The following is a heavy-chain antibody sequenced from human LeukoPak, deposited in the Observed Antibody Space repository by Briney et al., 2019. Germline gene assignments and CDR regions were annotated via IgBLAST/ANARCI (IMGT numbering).Heavy chain of an antibody. CDR1: GFPFSSYE. CDR2: ISGSGSSV. J-gene: IGHJ4*02. Sequence: QPGVSLRLSCVASGFPFSSYEMNWVRQAPGKGLEWVSYISGSGSSVYYADSVKGRFTISRDNAKNSLYLQMNSLRAEDTAVYYCARGHNDYWGQGTLVTVSS. CDR3: ARGHNDY. V-gene: IGHV3-48*03.